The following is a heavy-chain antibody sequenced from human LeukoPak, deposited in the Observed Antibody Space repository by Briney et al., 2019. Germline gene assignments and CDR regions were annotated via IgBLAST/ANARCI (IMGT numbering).Heavy chain of an antibody. V-gene: IGHV4-59*01. CDR2: IYSSGST. CDR1: GGSISSYH. CDR3: ARGNSGYDYAFDI. Sequence: PSETLSLTCTVSGGSISSYHWSWIRQPPGKGLQWIGFIYSSGSTNYNPSLKSRVTISLDTSKNQFSLRVSSVTSADTAVYYYARGNSGYDYAFDIWGQGTMVTVSS. J-gene: IGHJ3*02. D-gene: IGHD5-12*01.